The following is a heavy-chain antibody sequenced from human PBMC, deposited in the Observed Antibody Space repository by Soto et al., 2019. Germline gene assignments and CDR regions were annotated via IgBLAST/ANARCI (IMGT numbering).Heavy chain of an antibody. CDR1: GGSLSGKHSY. Sequence: PSETLSLTCTASGGSLSGKHSYCGWIRQPPGKGLEWIGCFYYSGSTNYNPSLKSRVTISVDTSKNQFSPKLSSVTAADTAVYYCARVRVVPAAIGYYYYMDVWGKGTTVTVSS. CDR3: ARVRVVPAAIGYYYYMDV. V-gene: IGHV4-39*07. CDR2: FYYSGST. J-gene: IGHJ6*03. D-gene: IGHD2-2*01.